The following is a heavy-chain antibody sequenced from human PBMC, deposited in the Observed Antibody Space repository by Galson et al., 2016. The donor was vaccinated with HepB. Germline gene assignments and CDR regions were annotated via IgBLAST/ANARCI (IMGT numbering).Heavy chain of an antibody. CDR1: GFTFSNHG. J-gene: IGHJ3*01. Sequence: SLRLSCAASGFTFSNHGMHWVRQAPGKGLEWVAVIWYDGSNKYFADSVKGRFTISKDNSKNTLYLQMNSLRADDTAVYYCAKRVGSSLTGRAFDGWGQGTMITVSS. D-gene: IGHD6-13*01. CDR2: IWYDGSNK. V-gene: IGHV3-33*06. CDR3: AKRVGSSLTGRAFDG.